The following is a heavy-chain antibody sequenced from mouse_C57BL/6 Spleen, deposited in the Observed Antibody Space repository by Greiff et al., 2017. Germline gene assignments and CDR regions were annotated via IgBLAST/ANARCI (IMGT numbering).Heavy chain of an antibody. D-gene: IGHD1-2*01. J-gene: IGHJ3*01. CDR3: ARDSLDGVFAY. Sequence: EVQRVESGPGLVKPSQSLSLTCSVTGYSITSGYYWNWIRQFPGNKLEWMGYISYDGSNNYNPSLKNRISITRDTSKNQFFLKLNSVTTEDTATYYCARDSLDGVFAYWGQGTLVTVSA. V-gene: IGHV3-6*01. CDR1: GYSITSGYY. CDR2: ISYDGSN.